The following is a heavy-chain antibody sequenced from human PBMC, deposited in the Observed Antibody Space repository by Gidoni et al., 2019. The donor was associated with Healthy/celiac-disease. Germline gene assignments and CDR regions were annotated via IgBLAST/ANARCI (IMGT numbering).Heavy chain of an antibody. D-gene: IGHD5-12*01. J-gene: IGHJ4*02. V-gene: IGHV3-21*01. Sequence: ELQLVESGGGLVKPGGSLRRSCASSGFTFSGYSMNGVRQAPGKGLEWVSSISSSSSYIYYADSVKGRFTIARDNAKNSLYRQMNSLRAEDTAVYYCAREGYSGYDLSFDYWGQGTLVTVSS. CDR3: AREGYSGYDLSFDY. CDR2: ISSSSSYI. CDR1: GFTFSGYS.